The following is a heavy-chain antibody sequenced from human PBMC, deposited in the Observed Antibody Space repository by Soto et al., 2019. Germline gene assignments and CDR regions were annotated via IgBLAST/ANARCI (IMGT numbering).Heavy chain of an antibody. J-gene: IGHJ4*02. CDR3: ARVYWSGGSCYHRDY. CDR1: GFTFSSYW. CDR2: INSDGSST. V-gene: IGHV3-74*01. Sequence: EVQLVESGGGLVQPGGSLRLSCAASGFTFSSYWMHWVRQAPGKGLVWVSRINSDGSSTSYADSVKGRFTISRDNAKKTLHLRLSELRAEDTAVYYLARVYWSGGSCYHRDYWGQGTLVTVSS. D-gene: IGHD2-15*01.